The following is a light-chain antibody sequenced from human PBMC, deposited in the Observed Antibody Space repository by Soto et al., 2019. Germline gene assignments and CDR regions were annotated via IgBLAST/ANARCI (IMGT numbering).Light chain of an antibody. Sequence: EVELTQSPDILSVSPGETATLSCRASQSVRSNLAWYQQKPGQAPRLLIYGASTRATGISARFSGSGSGREFTLTISSLQSEDFGLYYCQQYNIWPPLTFGGGTKVEIK. J-gene: IGKJ4*01. CDR2: GAS. V-gene: IGKV3-15*01. CDR3: QQYNIWPPLT. CDR1: QSVRSN.